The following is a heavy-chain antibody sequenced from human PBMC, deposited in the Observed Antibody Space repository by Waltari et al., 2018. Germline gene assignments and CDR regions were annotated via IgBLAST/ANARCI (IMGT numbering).Heavy chain of an antibody. CDR1: GFTFRSYA. V-gene: IGHV3-23*01. CDR3: ANQPYCSSSSCHGADY. J-gene: IGHJ4*02. CDR2: ISGSGGST. D-gene: IGHD2-2*01. Sequence: EVQLLESGGGLVQPGGSLRRSCAASGFTFRSYAMSWGRQAPRKGREWVSAISGSGGSTSFAASVKGRFTISRDNSKNSLYLQMISFRAEDTAVYYCANQPYCSSSSCHGADYWGQGTLVTVSS.